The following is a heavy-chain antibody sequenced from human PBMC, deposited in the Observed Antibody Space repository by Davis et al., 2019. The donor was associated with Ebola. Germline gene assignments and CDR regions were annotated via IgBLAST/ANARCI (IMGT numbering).Heavy chain of an antibody. CDR1: GFTFSSYA. Sequence: GESLKISCAASGFTFSSYAMHWVRQAPGKGLEWVAVISYDGSNKYYADSVKGRFTISRDNSKNTLYLQMNSLRAEDTAVYYCARPHDYGGLYYYYGMDVWGKGTTVTVSS. CDR2: ISYDGSNK. J-gene: IGHJ6*04. D-gene: IGHD4-23*01. CDR3: ARPHDYGGLYYYYGMDV. V-gene: IGHV3-30-3*01.